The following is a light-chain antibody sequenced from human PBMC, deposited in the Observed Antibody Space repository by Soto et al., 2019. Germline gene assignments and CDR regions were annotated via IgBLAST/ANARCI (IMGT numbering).Light chain of an antibody. CDR3: QQYGISPT. V-gene: IGKV3-20*01. J-gene: IGKJ2*01. Sequence: EIVWTQSPGTLYFSPGERATLSCRASQSVSSSYLAWYQQKPGQAPRLLIYGASSRATGILDRVSGSGSGTDFTLTISRLEPEVCAVHYCQQYGISPTFGQGTKLEIK. CDR2: GAS. CDR1: QSVSSSY.